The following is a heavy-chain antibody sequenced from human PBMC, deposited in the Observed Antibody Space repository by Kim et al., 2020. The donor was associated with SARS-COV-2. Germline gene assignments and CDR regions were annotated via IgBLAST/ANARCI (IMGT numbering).Heavy chain of an antibody. D-gene: IGHD6-19*01. J-gene: IGHJ4*02. CDR3: ARAPEVGAVVRYYFDY. CDR2: INHSGST. Sequence: SETLSLTCAVYGGSFSGYYWSWIRQPPGKGLEWIGEINHSGSTNYNPSLKSRVTISVDTSKNQFSLKLSSVTAADTAVYYCARAPEVGAVVRYYFDYWGQGTLVTVSS. CDR1: GGSFSGYY. V-gene: IGHV4-34*01.